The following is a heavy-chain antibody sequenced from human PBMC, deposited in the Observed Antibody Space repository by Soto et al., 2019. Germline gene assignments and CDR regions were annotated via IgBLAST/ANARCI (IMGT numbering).Heavy chain of an antibody. CDR1: GFTFTDYA. CDR2: IRADGEKS. D-gene: IGHD1-26*01. CDR3: AREMPLGGILGAEPFDS. J-gene: IGHJ4*02. Sequence: DVQLLESGGGFIQPGGSLRLSCAASGFTFTDYAFSWVRQAPGQGLEWVSVIRADGEKSLHADSVKGRFTISRDNSKKTIYLHMTSLRVDDTAVYFCAREMPLGGILGAEPFDSWGQGTLVTVSS. V-gene: IGHV3-23*01.